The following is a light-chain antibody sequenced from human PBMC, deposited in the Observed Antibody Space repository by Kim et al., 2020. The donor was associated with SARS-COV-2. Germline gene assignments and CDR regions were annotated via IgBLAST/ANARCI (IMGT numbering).Light chain of an antibody. CDR1: SSNSGSNY. Sequence: GQRVTISCSGSSSNSGSNYVYWYQQLPGTAPNLLIYSNNQRPSGVPDRFSGSKSGTSASLAISGLRSEDEADYYCAAWDDSLSGYVFGTGTKVTVL. V-gene: IGLV1-47*02. CDR2: SNN. J-gene: IGLJ1*01. CDR3: AAWDDSLSGYV.